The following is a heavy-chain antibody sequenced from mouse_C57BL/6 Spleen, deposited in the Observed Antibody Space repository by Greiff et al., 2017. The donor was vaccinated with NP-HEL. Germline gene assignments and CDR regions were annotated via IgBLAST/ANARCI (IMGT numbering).Heavy chain of an antibody. D-gene: IGHD4-1*01. V-gene: IGHV1-61*01. CDR3: ARWDSWDRYFEV. Sequence: VKLQQPGAELVRPGSSVKLSCKASGYTFTSYWMGWVKQRPGQGLEWIGNIYPSDSETHYTPKFKDQATLTVDKSSSTAFMLLSSLTCEDSAVYYCARWDSWDRYFEVWGTGTTVTVSS. J-gene: IGHJ1*03. CDR2: IYPSDSET. CDR1: GYTFTSYW.